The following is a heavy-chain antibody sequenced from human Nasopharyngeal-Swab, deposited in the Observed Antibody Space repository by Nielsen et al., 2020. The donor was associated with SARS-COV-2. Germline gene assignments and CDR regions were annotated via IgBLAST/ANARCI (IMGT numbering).Heavy chain of an antibody. Sequence: KVSCKGSGYSFTSYWIGWVRQMPGKGLEWMGIIYPGDSDTRYSPSFQGQVTISADKSISTAYLQWSSLKASDTAMYYCARRKPEYYDFWSGQLDYWGQGTLVTVSS. CDR2: IYPGDSDT. V-gene: IGHV5-51*01. D-gene: IGHD3-3*01. CDR3: ARRKPEYYDFWSGQLDY. CDR1: GYSFTSYW. J-gene: IGHJ4*02.